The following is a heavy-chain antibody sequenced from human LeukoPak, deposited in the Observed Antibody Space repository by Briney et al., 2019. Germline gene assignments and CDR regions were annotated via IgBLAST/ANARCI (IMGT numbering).Heavy chain of an antibody. Sequence: PSETLSLTCTVSGGSISSYYWSWIRQPAGKGLEWIGRIYTSGSTNYNPSLKSRVTMSVDTSKNQFSLKLSSVTAADTAVYYCAREWLDTAMDNYYMDVWGKGTTVTVSS. CDR3: AREWLDTAMDNYYMDV. CDR2: IYTSGST. CDR1: GGSISSYY. V-gene: IGHV4-4*07. J-gene: IGHJ6*03. D-gene: IGHD5-18*01.